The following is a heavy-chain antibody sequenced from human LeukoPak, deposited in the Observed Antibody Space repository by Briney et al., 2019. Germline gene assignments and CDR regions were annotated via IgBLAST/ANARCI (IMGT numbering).Heavy chain of an antibody. J-gene: IGHJ4*02. Sequence: SETLSLTCTVSGYSISSGYYWGWIRPPPGKGLEWIGSIYHSGSTYYNPSLKSRVTVSIDTSKNQFSLKLNSVTAADTAVYYCARRANYYDSSDYWGQGTLVTVSS. CDR1: GYSISSGYY. CDR2: IYHSGST. V-gene: IGHV4-38-2*02. D-gene: IGHD3-22*01. CDR3: ARRANYYDSSDY.